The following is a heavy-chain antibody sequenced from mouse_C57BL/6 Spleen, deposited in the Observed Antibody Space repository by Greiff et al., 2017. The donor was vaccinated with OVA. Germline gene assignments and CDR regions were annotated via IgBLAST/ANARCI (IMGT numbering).Heavy chain of an antibody. CDR2: INPGSGGT. CDR1: GYAFTNYL. CDR3: ARDYGYYFDY. Sequence: VQLQQSGAELVRPGTSVKVSCKASGYAFTNYLIEWVKQRPGQGLEWIGVINPGSGGTNYNEKFKGKATLTADNSSSTAYMQLSSLTSGDSAVYYCARDYGYYFDYWGEDTTRTVSS. J-gene: IGHJ2*01. V-gene: IGHV1-54*01. D-gene: IGHD1-2*01.